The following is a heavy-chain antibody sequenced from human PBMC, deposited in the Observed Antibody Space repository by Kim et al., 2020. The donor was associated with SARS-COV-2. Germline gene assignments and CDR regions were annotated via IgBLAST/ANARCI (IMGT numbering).Heavy chain of an antibody. CDR1: GGSISSSSYY. J-gene: IGHJ4*02. CDR3: ARLEAVAGYTFFDY. Sequence: SETLSLTCTVSGGSISSSSYYWGWIRQPPGKGLEWIGSIYYSGSTYYNPSLKSRVTISVDTSKNQFSLKLSSVTAADTAVYYCARLEAVAGYTFFDYWGQGTLVTVSS. V-gene: IGHV4-39*01. D-gene: IGHD6-19*01. CDR2: IYYSGST.